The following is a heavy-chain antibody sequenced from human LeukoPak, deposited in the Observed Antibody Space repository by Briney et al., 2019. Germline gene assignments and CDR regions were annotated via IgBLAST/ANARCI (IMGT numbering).Heavy chain of an antibody. J-gene: IGHJ5*02. CDR3: TTPNEGNWFDP. D-gene: IGHD2-8*01. CDR1: GFTFSDSA. Sequence: GGSLKLSCAASGFTFSDSAIHWVRQASGKGLEWVGRIRDKGYGHATAYAASVKGRFTLSRNDSKNTAYLQMNSLKTEDTALYYCTTPNEGNWFDPWGQGTLVTVSS. CDR2: IRDKGYGHAT. V-gene: IGHV3-73*01.